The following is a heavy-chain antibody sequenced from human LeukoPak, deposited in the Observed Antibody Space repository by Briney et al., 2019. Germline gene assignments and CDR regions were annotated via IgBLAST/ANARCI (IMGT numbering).Heavy chain of an antibody. CDR1: GGSFSGYY. D-gene: IGHD5-18*01. J-gene: IGHJ5*02. CDR3: ARGSIQLWLRSFDP. V-gene: IGHV4-34*01. CDR2: INHSGST. Sequence: KASETLSLTCAVYGGSFSGYYWGWIRQPPGKGLEWIGEINHSGSTNYSPSLKSRVTISVDTSKNQFSLKLSSVTAADTAVYYCARGSIQLWLRSFDPWGQGTLVTVSS.